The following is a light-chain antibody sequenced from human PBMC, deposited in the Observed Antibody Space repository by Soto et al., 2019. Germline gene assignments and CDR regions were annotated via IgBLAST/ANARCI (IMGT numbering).Light chain of an antibody. V-gene: IGKV3-15*01. CDR1: QSVSSS. CDR2: DAS. J-gene: IGKJ2*01. CDR3: QQYNSLVT. Sequence: EIVMTHSPATLSVSPGERATLSCRASQSVSSSLAWYQQKPGQAPRLLIYDASTRATVIPARFSGSGSGTEFTLTISILHSEDFAVYYCQQYNSLVTFGQGTKLEIK.